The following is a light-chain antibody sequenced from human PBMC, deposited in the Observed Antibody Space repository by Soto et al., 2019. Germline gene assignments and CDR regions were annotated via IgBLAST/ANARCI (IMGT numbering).Light chain of an antibody. CDR2: QVT. J-gene: IGLJ1*01. V-gene: IGLV2-8*01. Sequence: LTQPPSASGSPGRAVTISRAWTTNYVGGYNYVSWYQQHPGKVPQIMIYQVTKRPSGVPDRFSASKSDTTASLTISGLQAEDEGDYYCMSYAGGNRFVFGTGTKVTVL. CDR1: TNYVGGYNY. CDR3: MSYAGGNRFV.